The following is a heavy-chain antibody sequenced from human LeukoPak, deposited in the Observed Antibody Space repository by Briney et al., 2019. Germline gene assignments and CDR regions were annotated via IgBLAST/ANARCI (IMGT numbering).Heavy chain of an antibody. D-gene: IGHD3-22*01. CDR2: IYTSGST. CDR3: ARDHDDSQTNWFDP. J-gene: IGHJ5*02. Sequence: KPSETLSLTCTVSGGSISSYYWSWIRQPAGKGLEWIGRIYTSGSTNYNPSLKSRVTMSLDTSKNQFSLKLSSVTAADTAVYYCARDHDDSQTNWFDPWGQGTLVTVSS. V-gene: IGHV4-4*07. CDR1: GGSISSYY.